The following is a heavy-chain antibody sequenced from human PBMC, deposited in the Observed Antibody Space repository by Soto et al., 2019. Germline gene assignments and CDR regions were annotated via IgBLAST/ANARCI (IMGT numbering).Heavy chain of an antibody. CDR3: AKGANYYDSNGFYLFNF. D-gene: IGHD3-22*01. Sequence: QVHLVESGGGVVQPGRSLRLSCAASGFTFDTCGMHWVRQAPGRGLEWVAIVSYDGSNKQYSDSVKGRFTISRDNSNNTLYLQMDSLRPEDTAVYYCAKGANYYDSNGFYLFNFWGQGTPVTVSS. J-gene: IGHJ4*02. CDR2: VSYDGSNK. V-gene: IGHV3-30*18. CDR1: GFTFDTCG.